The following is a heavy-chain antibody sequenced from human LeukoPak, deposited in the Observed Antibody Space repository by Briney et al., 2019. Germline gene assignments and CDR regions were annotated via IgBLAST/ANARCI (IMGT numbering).Heavy chain of an antibody. CDR1: GFTFSSYW. V-gene: IGHV3-7*01. CDR3: ARDIRGVATVNNWFDP. D-gene: IGHD5-12*01. J-gene: IGHJ5*02. CDR2: INQDGSEN. Sequence: AESLTLTCAASGFTFSSYWRSWVRQAPGKGLEWVANINQDGSENYYVDSVKGRFTISRANAKNSLYLQMNSLRAEDTAVYYCARDIRGVATVNNWFDPWGQGTLVTVSS.